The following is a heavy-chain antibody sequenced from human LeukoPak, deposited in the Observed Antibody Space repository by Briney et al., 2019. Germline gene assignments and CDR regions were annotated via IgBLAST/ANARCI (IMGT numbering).Heavy chain of an antibody. V-gene: IGHV3-23*01. Sequence: PSESLSLTCTVSGDSMSSGSSYWGWIRQPPGKGLEWISAVRGSGSDTYYADSVKGRFTISRDNSKNTLYLQMNSLRAGDTAIYYCAKTSRGNSAYDSPFDYWGQGTLVTVSS. D-gene: IGHD5-12*01. CDR3: AKTSRGNSAYDSPFDY. CDR2: VRGSGSDT. CDR1: GDSMSSGSSY. J-gene: IGHJ4*02.